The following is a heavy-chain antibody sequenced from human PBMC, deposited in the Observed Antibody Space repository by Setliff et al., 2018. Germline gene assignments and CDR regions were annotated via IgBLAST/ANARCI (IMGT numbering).Heavy chain of an antibody. CDR3: ARDGGNGYGVDAYAGGGFDI. D-gene: IGHD5-18*01. CDR2: VYTSWST. J-gene: IGHJ3*02. CDR1: GDSISSRTHY. V-gene: IGHV4-61*09. Sequence: SETLSLTCTVSGDSISSRTHYWSWIRQPAGKGLEWIGQVYTSWSTNYNPSLKSRVTISLDTSKNQFSLNLSSLTAADTAVYYCARDGGNGYGVDAYAGGGFDIWGQGTMVTVSS.